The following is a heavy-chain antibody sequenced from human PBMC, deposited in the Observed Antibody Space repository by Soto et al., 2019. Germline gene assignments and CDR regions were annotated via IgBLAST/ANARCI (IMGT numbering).Heavy chain of an antibody. CDR3: AIRGASQWLKF. J-gene: IGHJ4*02. Sequence: GESLKISCNGSGYSFTSYWIGWVRQVPGKGLEWMGIIHTGDSDTRYSPSFQGQVTISADKSISTAYLQWSSLKASDTAIYYCAIRGASQWLKFWGQGTLVTVSS. CDR2: IHTGDSDT. V-gene: IGHV5-51*01. CDR1: GYSFTSYW. D-gene: IGHD6-19*01.